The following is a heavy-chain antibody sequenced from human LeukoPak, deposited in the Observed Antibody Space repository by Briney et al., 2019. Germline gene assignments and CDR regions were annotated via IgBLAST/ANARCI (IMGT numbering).Heavy chain of an antibody. CDR1: GGSISSYY. CDR2: IYYSGST. Sequence: SETLSLTCAVSGGSISSYYWSWIRQPPGKGLEWIGYIYYSGSTNYNPSLKSRVTISVDTSKNQFSLKLSSVTAADTAVYYCAGVVVNWFDPWGQGTLVTVSS. D-gene: IGHD2-15*01. J-gene: IGHJ5*02. V-gene: IGHV4-59*08. CDR3: AGVVVNWFDP.